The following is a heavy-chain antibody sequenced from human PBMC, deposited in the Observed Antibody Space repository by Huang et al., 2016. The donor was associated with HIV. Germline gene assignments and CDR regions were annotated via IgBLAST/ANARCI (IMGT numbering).Heavy chain of an antibody. CDR3: ARDTTTVAGLDF. CDR2: ISFDGRNK. Sequence: QVQLVESGGGVVQPGRSLRLSCAVSGFTFRDNPMHWVRQAPGKGLEWVAVISFDGRNKFYADFVRGRFTISRDNSKNILYLQLNSLTPADTSIYYCARDTTTVAGLDFWGQGALVTVSS. J-gene: IGHJ4*02. CDR1: GFTFRDNP. D-gene: IGHD6-19*01. V-gene: IGHV3-30*14.